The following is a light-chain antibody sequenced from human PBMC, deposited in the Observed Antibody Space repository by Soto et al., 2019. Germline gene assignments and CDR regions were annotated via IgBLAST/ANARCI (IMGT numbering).Light chain of an antibody. CDR1: QGVGTN. J-gene: IGKJ1*01. V-gene: IGKV3-15*01. Sequence: EIVMTQYPASLSVSPGDRVTISCRASQGVGTNLAWYQQKPGQAPKLLIYAASTMPTGIPSRFGGSGSGTEFTLTISSLQSEDFAVYYCQQYNNWPPAFGQGTNLEIK. CDR3: QQYNNWPPA. CDR2: AAS.